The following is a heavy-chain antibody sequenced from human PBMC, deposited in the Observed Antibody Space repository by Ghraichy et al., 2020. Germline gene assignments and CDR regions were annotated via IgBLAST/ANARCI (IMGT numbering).Heavy chain of an antibody. V-gene: IGHV4-39*02. D-gene: IGHD4-17*01. J-gene: IGHJ4*02. Sequence: SETLSLTCTVSGGSISSSSYYWGWIRQPPGKGLEWIGSVYYSGSTYYNPSLKSRVTISVDTSKNRFSLKLSSVTAADTAVYYCARRWKGYGDPFDSWGQGTLVTVSS. CDR3: ARRWKGYGDPFDS. CDR2: VYYSGST. CDR1: GGSISSSSYY.